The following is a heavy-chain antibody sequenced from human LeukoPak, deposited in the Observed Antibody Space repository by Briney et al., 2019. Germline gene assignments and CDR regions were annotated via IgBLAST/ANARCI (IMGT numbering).Heavy chain of an antibody. V-gene: IGHV3-23*01. CDR3: AKVPLIAAPKHFDY. D-gene: IGHD6-13*01. J-gene: IGHJ4*02. Sequence: GGSLRLSCEASGFTFSTYWMSWVRQAPGKGLEWVSAITGSGGSTYYADSVKGRFTISRDNSKNTLYLQMNRLRAEDTAVYYCAKVPLIAAPKHFDYWGQGTLVTVSS. CDR2: ITGSGGST. CDR1: GFTFSTYW.